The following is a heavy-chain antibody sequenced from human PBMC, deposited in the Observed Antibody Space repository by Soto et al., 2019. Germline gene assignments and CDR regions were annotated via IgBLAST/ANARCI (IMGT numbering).Heavy chain of an antibody. CDR3: ARGRYCSGGRCYFDY. CDR1: GFTFSSYA. J-gene: IGHJ4*02. V-gene: IGHV3-7*04. CDR2: IKQDGSEN. D-gene: IGHD2-15*01. Sequence: LRLSCAASGFTFSSYAMSWVRQAPGEGLEWVANIKQDGSENSYVDSVKGRFTISRDNAKNSVYLQMNSLRAEDTAVYYCARGRYCSGGRCYFDYWGQGTPVTVSS.